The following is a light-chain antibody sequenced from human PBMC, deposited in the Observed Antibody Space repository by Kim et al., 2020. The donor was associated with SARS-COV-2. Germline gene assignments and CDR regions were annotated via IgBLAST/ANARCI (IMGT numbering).Light chain of an antibody. V-gene: IGLV1-47*01. CDR1: SSNIGNTY. Sequence: QSVLTQPPSASGTPGQRVTISCSGSSSNIGNTYVYWFQQHPGTAPKLLIYGNNQRPSGVPDRFSGSKSGTSASLAITGLQPEDEADYYCAAWDSSLSGWVFGGGTQLTVL. CDR2: GNN. CDR3: AAWDSSLSGWV. J-gene: IGLJ3*02.